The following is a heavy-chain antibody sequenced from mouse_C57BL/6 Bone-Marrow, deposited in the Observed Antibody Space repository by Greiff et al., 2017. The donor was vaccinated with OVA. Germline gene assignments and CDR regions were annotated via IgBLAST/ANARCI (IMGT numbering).Heavy chain of an antibody. D-gene: IGHD1-1*01. J-gene: IGHJ2*01. V-gene: IGHV1-18*01. CDR2: INPNNGGT. CDR1: GYTFTDYN. Sequence: EVQRVESGPELVKPGASVKIPCKASGYTFTDYNMDWVKQSHGKSLEWIGDINPNNGGTIYNQKFKGKATLTVDKSSSTAYMELRSLTSEDTAVYYCARKDYYGSGFDYWGQGTTLTVSS. CDR3: ARKDYYGSGFDY.